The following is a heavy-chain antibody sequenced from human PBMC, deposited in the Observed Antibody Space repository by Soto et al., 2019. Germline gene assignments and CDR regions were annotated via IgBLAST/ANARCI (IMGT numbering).Heavy chain of an antibody. CDR1: GFTFSSYG. V-gene: IGHV3-30*18. CDR2: ISYDGSNK. Sequence: GGSLRLSSAASGFTFSSYGMHWVRQAPGKGLEWVAVISYDGSNKYYADSVKGRFTISRDNSKNTLYLQMNSLRAEDTAVYYCAKALSYYDSSGYYEGDAFDIWGQGTMVTVSS. D-gene: IGHD3-22*01. J-gene: IGHJ3*02. CDR3: AKALSYYDSSGYYEGDAFDI.